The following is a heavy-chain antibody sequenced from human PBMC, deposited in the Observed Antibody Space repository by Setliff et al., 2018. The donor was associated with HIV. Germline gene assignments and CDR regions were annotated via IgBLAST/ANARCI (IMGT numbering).Heavy chain of an antibody. CDR2: LRTGTGDT. Sequence: ASVQVSLKASVYTFTSYFIHWLRLAPGQSLEWMVWLRTGTGDTSYSQGLQGRLTITRDTSASTAYMDLRSLRSEDMAVYYCARERDSDGFQFDPWGQGTLVTVSS. CDR1: VYTFTSYF. V-gene: IGHV1-3*03. J-gene: IGHJ5*02. D-gene: IGHD3-22*01. CDR3: ARERDSDGFQFDP.